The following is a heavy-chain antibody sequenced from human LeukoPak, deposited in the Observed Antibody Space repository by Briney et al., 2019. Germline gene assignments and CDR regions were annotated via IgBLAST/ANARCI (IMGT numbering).Heavy chain of an antibody. CDR3: ARDSSSWSYSFYFDY. CDR1: GFTFSSYS. Sequence: GGSLRLSCAASGFTFSSYSMNWVRQAPGKGLEWVSSISSSSSYIYYADSVKGRFTISRDNAKNSLYLQMNSLRAEDTAVYYCARDSSSWSYSFYFDYWGQGTLVTVSP. D-gene: IGHD6-13*01. CDR2: ISSSSSYI. J-gene: IGHJ4*02. V-gene: IGHV3-21*01.